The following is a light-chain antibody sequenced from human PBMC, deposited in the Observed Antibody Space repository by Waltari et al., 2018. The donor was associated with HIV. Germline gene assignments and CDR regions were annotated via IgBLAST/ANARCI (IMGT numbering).Light chain of an antibody. CDR3: ASYISSASPE. CDR2: EVS. V-gene: IGLV2-14*01. Sequence: QSALTQPASVSGSPGQSITISCAGTSSDLRDYNSVSWYQHHPAKVPKVIIYEVSNRPPGVSIRFSGSISSNTASLPISGLQPEDEADYFCASYISSASPEFGGGTKVTVL. J-gene: IGLJ3*02. CDR1: SSDLRDYNS.